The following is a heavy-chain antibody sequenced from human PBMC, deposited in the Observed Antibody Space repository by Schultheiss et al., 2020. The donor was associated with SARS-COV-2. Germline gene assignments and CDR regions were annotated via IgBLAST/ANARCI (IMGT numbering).Heavy chain of an antibody. D-gene: IGHD4-17*01. CDR2: INHSGST. V-gene: IGHV4-39*07. CDR1: GGSISSSSYY. J-gene: IGHJ2*01. Sequence: SETLSLTCTVSGGSISSSSYYWGWIRQPPGKGLEWIGEINHSGSTNYNPSLKSRVTISVDRSKNQFSLKLSSVTAADTAVYYCAGDSTTVTNEPPVGYFDLWGRGTLVTVSS. CDR3: AGDSTTVTNEPPVGYFDL.